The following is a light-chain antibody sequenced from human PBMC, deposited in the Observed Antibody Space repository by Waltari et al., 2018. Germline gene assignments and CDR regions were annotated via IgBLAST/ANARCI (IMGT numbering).Light chain of an antibody. CDR1: SSAFGNYNH. CDR2: EVS. V-gene: IGLV2-14*01. J-gene: IGLJ3*02. Sequence: QSALTQPASVSGSPGQSITISCTGTSSAFGNYNHVSCFQQHPAKTPKLIIYEVSYRPSGVSDRFSGTKSANTASLTIAGLQAEDEAHYYCSSVTSTTTWVFGGGTKLTVL. CDR3: SSVTSTTTWV.